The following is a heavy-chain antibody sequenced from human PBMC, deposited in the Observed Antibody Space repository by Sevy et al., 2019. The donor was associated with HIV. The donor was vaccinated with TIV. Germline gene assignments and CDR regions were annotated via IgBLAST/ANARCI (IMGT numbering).Heavy chain of an antibody. CDR2: LSFGCGKI. CDR3: AREGCTRPHDY. D-gene: IGHD2-8*01. CDR1: GFAFYDYS. Sequence: VGSLRLSCAASGFAFYDYSMSWIRQVPGKGLEWVATLSFGCGKINYADSVKGRFTISRDNSKNSFYLQMDNLRVEDTALYYCAREGCTRPHDYWGQGTRVTVSS. V-gene: IGHV3-23*01. J-gene: IGHJ4*02.